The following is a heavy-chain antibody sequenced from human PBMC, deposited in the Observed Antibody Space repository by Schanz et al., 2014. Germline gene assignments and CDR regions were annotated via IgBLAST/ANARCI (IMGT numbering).Heavy chain of an antibody. J-gene: IGHJ2*01. CDR3: ARNRGSGGQNWYFDL. CDR2: FNDGGVNR. CDR1: GFTFSSYS. D-gene: IGHD1-26*01. V-gene: IGHV3-21*04. Sequence: EVQLVESGGGLIQPGGSLRLSCTASGFTFSSYSMNWVRQAPGKGLEWVSSFNDGGVNRYYADSVKGRFTISRDNTKNSLFLQLNSLRADDTAVYYCARNRGSGGQNWYFDLCGRGTLVTVSS.